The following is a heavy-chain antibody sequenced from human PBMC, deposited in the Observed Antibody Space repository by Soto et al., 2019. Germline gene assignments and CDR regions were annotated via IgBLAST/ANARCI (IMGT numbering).Heavy chain of an antibody. CDR3: VILALGKFDF. D-gene: IGHD1-26*01. Sequence: EVLLLESGGGLVQPGGSLRLSCSASGFSLGSNSMAWVRQAPGKGLEWVASVSDTAVRIFHADSVKGRFTISRDNSRNRLYLQMNSMRAEDTALYYCVILALGKFDFWGPGSLVIVSS. V-gene: IGHV3-23*01. CDR2: VSDTAVRI. J-gene: IGHJ4*02. CDR1: GFSLGSNS.